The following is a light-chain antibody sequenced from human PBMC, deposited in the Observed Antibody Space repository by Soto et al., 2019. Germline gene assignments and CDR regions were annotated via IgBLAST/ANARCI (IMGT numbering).Light chain of an antibody. V-gene: IGLV2-14*01. CDR2: EGS. CDR3: SSYTLTSGL. Sequence: QSALSQPASVSGSPGQSITLSCTGTSSDIGNYNYVSWYQQHPGKAPKLMIYEGSNRPSGISNRFSGSKSGNKASLTISGLQAEDEADYYCSSYTLTSGLFGGGTKLTVL. CDR1: SSDIGNYNY. J-gene: IGLJ2*01.